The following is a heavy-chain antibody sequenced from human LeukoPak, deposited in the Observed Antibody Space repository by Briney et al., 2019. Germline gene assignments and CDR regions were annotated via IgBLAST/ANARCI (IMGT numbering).Heavy chain of an antibody. J-gene: IGHJ4*02. CDR3: ARARTPLTTVTTSFDY. Sequence: SETLSLTCTVSSGSISSYYWSWIRQPAGKGLELIGRIYTSGSTNYNPSLKSRVTMSVDTSKNQFSLKLSSVTAADTAVYYCARARTPLTTVTTSFDYWGQGTLVTVSS. D-gene: IGHD4-17*01. CDR2: IYTSGST. V-gene: IGHV4-4*07. CDR1: SGSISSYY.